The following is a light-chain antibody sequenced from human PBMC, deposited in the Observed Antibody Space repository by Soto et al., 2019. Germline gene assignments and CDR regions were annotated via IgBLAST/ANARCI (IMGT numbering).Light chain of an antibody. J-gene: IGKJ5*01. CDR1: QSVSSSY. CDR3: QQYDNSPIT. Sequence: EIVLTQSPGTLSLSPGEGATLSCRASQSVSSSYLAWYQQQPGQAPRLLIYGASSRATGIPDRFSGSGSGTDFTLTISRLEPEDFAVYYCQQYDNSPITFGQGTRLEIK. CDR2: GAS. V-gene: IGKV3-20*01.